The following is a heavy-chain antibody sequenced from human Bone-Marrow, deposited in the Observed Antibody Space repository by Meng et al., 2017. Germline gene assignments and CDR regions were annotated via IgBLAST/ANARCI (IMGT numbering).Heavy chain of an antibody. CDR2: IYHSGST. CDR1: GYSIGSGYY. J-gene: IGHJ6*02. CDR3: ARDRSWGVAATRGYYYGMDV. V-gene: IGHV4-38-2*02. D-gene: IGHD2-15*01. Sequence: SETLSLTCTVSGYSIGSGYYWGWIRQPPGKGLEWIGSIYHSGSTYYNPSLKSRVTISVDTSKNQFSLKLSSVTAADTAVYYCARDRSWGVAATRGYYYGMDVWGQGTTVTVSS.